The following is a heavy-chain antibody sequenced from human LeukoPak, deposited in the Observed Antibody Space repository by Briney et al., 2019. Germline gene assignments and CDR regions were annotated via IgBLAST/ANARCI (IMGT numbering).Heavy chain of an antibody. CDR2: IFNSGDKT. CDR3: AKDVVPDSGWDLDY. CDR1: GFTFSTYS. J-gene: IGHJ4*02. Sequence: GGSLRLSCAASGFTFSTYSMTWVRQAPGKGLEWVSGIFNSGDKTFYADSVKGRFTTSRDNSKNTLYLQMNSLRAEDTAVYYCAKDVVPDSGWDLDYWGQGTPVTVSS. V-gene: IGHV3-23*01. D-gene: IGHD6-19*01.